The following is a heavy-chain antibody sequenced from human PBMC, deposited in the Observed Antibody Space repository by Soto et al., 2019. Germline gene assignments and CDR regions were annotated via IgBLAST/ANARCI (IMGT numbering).Heavy chain of an antibody. Sequence: LSLSCAASGFTFSNYWMNWVRQAPGKGLEWVANIKQDGSEKYFVDSVKGRFTISRDNAKNSLYLQMNSLRAEDTAVYYCARDLGRTAAGYYYYYAMDVWGQGTTVTVSS. CDR2: IKQDGSEK. D-gene: IGHD2-2*01. V-gene: IGHV3-7*01. CDR1: GFTFSNYW. CDR3: ARDLGRTAAGYYYYYAMDV. J-gene: IGHJ6*02.